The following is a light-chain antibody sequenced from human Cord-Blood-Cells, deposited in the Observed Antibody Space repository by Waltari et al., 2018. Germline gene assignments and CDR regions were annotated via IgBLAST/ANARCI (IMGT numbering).Light chain of an antibody. CDR2: GNN. CDR1: SSNIGSNT. Sequence: QSVLTQPPSASGTPGQRVTISCSGSSSNIGSNTVNWYQQLPGTAPKLLIYGNNDRPPGVPDRFSGSSPGPSASLAITGLQAEDGADYYCQSYDSSLSWVFGGGTKLTVL. CDR3: QSYDSSLSWV. V-gene: IGLV1-44*01. J-gene: IGLJ3*02.